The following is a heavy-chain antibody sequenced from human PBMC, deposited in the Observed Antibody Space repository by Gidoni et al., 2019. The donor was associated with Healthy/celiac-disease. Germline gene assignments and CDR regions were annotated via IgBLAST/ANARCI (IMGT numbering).Heavy chain of an antibody. V-gene: IGHV3-21*01. D-gene: IGHD3-22*01. CDR2: ISSSSSYI. CDR3: ARDDRLTYYYDSSGLWGRRDYFDY. J-gene: IGHJ4*02. CDR1: GFTFSSYS. Sequence: EVQLVESGGGLVKPGGSLRLSCAASGFTFSSYSMNWVRQAPGKGLEWVSSISSSSSYIYYADSVKGRFTISRDNAKNSLYLQMNSLRAEDTAVYYCARDDRLTYYYDSSGLWGRRDYFDYWGQGTLVTVSS.